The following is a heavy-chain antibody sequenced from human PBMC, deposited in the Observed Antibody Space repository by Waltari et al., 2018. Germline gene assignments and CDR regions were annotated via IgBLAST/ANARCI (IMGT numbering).Heavy chain of an antibody. CDR1: GGSFSGYY. V-gene: IGHV4-34*01. CDR3: ARGSRNYYGSGSYSNWFDP. D-gene: IGHD3-10*01. Sequence: QVQLQQWGAGLLKPSETLSLTCAVHGGSFSGYYWSWIRPPHGKGLEWIGEINHSGSTNYNPALKSRVTISVDTSKNQFSLKLSSVTAADTAVYYCARGSRNYYGSGSYSNWFDPWGQGTLVTVSS. CDR2: INHSGST. J-gene: IGHJ5*02.